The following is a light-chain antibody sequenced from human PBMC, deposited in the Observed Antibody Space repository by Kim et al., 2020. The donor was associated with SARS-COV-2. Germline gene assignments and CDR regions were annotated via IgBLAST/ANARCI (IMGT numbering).Light chain of an antibody. Sequence: QSALTQPASVSGSPGQSITISCTGTSSDIGGYNYVSWYQLHPGKATKLMIFEVTDRPSGVSNRFSGSKSGNTASLTISGLQAEDEADYYCSSHTSSSTLVFGGGTQLTVL. J-gene: IGLJ3*02. CDR3: SSHTSSSTLV. V-gene: IGLV2-14*01. CDR1: SSDIGGYNY. CDR2: EVT.